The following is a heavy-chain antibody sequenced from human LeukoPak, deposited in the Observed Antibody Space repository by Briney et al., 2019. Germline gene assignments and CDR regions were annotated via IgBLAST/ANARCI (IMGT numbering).Heavy chain of an antibody. V-gene: IGHV3-7*01. D-gene: IGHD4-17*01. CDR1: GFIFSSYW. CDR2: VKQDGSEK. J-gene: IGHJ4*02. CDR3: ARDIDYEDY. Sequence: GSLRLSCAASGFIFSSYWMSWVRQAPGKGLEWVANVKQDGSEKYYVDSVKGRFTISRDNAKNSLYLQMNSLGAEDTAVYYCARDIDYEDYWGQGTLVTVSS.